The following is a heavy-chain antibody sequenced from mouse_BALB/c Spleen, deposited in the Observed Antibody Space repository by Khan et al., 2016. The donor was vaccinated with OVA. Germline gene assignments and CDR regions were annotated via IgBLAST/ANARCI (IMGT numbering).Heavy chain of an antibody. J-gene: IGHJ4*01. V-gene: IGHV2-6-5*01. Sequence: QVQLKQSGPGLVAPSQNLSLTCTVSGFSLSDYGVSWIRQPPGKGLEWLGVIWGGGSTYYNSDLNSRLSISKDNSKSQVFLKMSSLKSDDTAMFYCAKGVWSYYYTLDYWGQGTSVTVSS. CDR2: IWGGGST. CDR1: GFSLSDYG. CDR3: AKGVWSYYYTLDY.